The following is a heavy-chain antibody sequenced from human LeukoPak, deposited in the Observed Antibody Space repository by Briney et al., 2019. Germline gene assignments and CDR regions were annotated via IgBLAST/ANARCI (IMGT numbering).Heavy chain of an antibody. D-gene: IGHD4-17*01. CDR2: MSYDGTHK. J-gene: IGHJ4*02. Sequence: GGSLRLSCAASGFTFSNYGLHWVRQAPGKGLEWAAFMSYDGTHKYYSDSVRGRFTISRDNSKNTLLLQMNSLRSEDTAVYFCAKDFGYGDCFDYWGQGTLVTVSS. V-gene: IGHV3-30*18. CDR1: GFTFSNYG. CDR3: AKDFGYGDCFDY.